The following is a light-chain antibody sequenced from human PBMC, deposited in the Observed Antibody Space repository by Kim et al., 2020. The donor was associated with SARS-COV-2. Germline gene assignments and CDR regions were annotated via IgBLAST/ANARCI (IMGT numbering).Light chain of an antibody. J-gene: IGLJ3*02. Sequence: VSPGQTASISCSGDKLGDKYVCWYQQKPGQSPVLLIYEDTTRPSGIPVRFSGSYSGNTATLTISGTQAMDEADYYCQAWDSNTWVFGGGTQLTVL. V-gene: IGLV3-1*01. CDR2: EDT. CDR3: QAWDSNTWV. CDR1: KLGDKY.